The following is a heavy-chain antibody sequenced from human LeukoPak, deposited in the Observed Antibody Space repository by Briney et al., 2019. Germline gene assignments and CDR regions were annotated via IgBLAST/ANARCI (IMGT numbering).Heavy chain of an antibody. CDR3: ARRNIAAAGYHFDY. D-gene: IGHD6-13*01. CDR1: GGSISSSSYY. J-gene: IGHJ4*02. Sequence: SETLSLTCTVSGGSISSSSYYWGWIRQPPGKGLEWIGSIYYSGGTYYNPSLKSRVTISVDTSKNQFSLKLSSVTAADTAVYYCARRNIAAAGYHFDYWGQGTLVTVSS. CDR2: IYYSGGT. V-gene: IGHV4-39*01.